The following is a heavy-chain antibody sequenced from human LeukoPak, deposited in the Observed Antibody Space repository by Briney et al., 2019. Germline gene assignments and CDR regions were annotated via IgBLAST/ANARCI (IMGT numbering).Heavy chain of an antibody. J-gene: IGHJ4*02. CDR1: GFTFSSYA. CDR2: ISGSGGST. V-gene: IGHV3-23*01. D-gene: IGHD3-10*01. Sequence: GSLRLSCAGSGFTFSSYAMSWVRQASGKGLEWVSAISGSGGSTYYADSVKGRFTISRDNSKNTLYLQMNSLRAEDTAVYYCAKDRGHGSGSYPDWGQGTLVTVSS. CDR3: AKDRGHGSGSYPD.